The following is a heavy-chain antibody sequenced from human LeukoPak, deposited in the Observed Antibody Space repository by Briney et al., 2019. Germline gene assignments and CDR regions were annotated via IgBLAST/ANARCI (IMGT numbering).Heavy chain of an antibody. CDR1: GFTFSLYA. Sequence: PGGSLRLSRAASGFTFSLYAMNRVRQAPGKGLEWVSYINDESSDIHYAGSVRGRFTISRDDARQTLYLQLSSLRVEDTAVYYCARDTFQPGLIDSWGQGTLVTVSS. V-gene: IGHV3-21*05. J-gene: IGHJ4*02. CDR2: INDESSDI. CDR3: ARDTFQPGLIDS. D-gene: IGHD2-2*01.